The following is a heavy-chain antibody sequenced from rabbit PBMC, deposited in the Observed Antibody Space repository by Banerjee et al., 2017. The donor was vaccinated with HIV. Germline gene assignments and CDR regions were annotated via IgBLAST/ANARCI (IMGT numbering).Heavy chain of an antibody. CDR1: GFSFSSNYW. CDR3: AKSSGYYYIL. Sequence: QEQLEESGGDLVKPEGSLTLTCTASGFSFSSNYWICWVRQAPGKGLEWIGCIYAGSSDSTYYASWAKGRFTISSTSSSTVTLQMTSLTAADTATYFCAKSSGYYYILWGPGTLVTVS. D-gene: IGHD1-1*01. V-gene: IGHV1S45*01. CDR2: IYAGSSDST. J-gene: IGHJ4*01.